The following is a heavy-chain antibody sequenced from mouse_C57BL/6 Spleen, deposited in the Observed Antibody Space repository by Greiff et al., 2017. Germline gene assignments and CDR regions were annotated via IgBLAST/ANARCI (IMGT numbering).Heavy chain of an antibody. CDR3: ASGITTVVANWYFDV. CDR2: INPNNGGT. Sequence: EVQLQQSGPELVKPGASVKMSCKASGYTFTDYNMHWVKQSHGKSLEWIGYINPNNGGTSYNQKFKGKATLTVNKSSSTAYMELRSLTSEDSAVYYCASGITTVVANWYFDVWGTGTTVTVSS. D-gene: IGHD1-1*01. CDR1: GYTFTDYN. J-gene: IGHJ1*03. V-gene: IGHV1-22*01.